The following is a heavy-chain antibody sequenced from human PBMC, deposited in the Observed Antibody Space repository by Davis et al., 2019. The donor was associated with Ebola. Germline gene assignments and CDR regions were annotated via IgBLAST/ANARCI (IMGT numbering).Heavy chain of an antibody. D-gene: IGHD6-19*01. J-gene: IGHJ4*02. V-gene: IGHV4-34*01. CDR1: GGSFSGYY. Sequence: SQTLSLTCAVYGGSFSGYYWSWIRQPPGKGLEWIGEINHSGSTNYNPSLKSRVTISVDTSKNQFSLKLSSVTAADTAVYYCARVGVAVNDYWGQGTLVTVSS. CDR3: ARVGVAVNDY. CDR2: INHSGST.